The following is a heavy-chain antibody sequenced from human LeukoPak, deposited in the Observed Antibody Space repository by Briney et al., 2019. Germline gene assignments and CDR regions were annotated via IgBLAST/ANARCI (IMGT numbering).Heavy chain of an antibody. CDR1: GGSISSYY. J-gene: IGHJ6*03. CDR2: IYYSGST. V-gene: IGHV4-59*01. CDR3: TRGSIAYYYMDV. Sequence: SETLSLTCTVSGGSISSYYWSWIRQPPGKELEGIGNIYYSGSTNYNPSLKSRVTISVDTSKSQFSLKLSSVTAADTAVYYCTRGSIAYYYMDVWGKGTTVTISS.